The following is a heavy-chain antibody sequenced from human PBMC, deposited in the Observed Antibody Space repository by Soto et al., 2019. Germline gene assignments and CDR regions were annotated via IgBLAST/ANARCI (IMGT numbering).Heavy chain of an antibody. V-gene: IGHV1-69*13. CDR3: AREMPSAAAAYCYYGLDV. D-gene: IGHD6-13*01. CDR1: GGTFSSYF. CDR2: ISPVFGTA. Sequence: SVKVSCKVSGGTFSSYFINWVRQAPGQGLEWVGGISPVFGTASYAEKFQGRVTITADESTSTAYMELSRLRSDDTDVYYCAREMPSAAAAYCYYGLDVWGQGTTVTVSS. J-gene: IGHJ6*02.